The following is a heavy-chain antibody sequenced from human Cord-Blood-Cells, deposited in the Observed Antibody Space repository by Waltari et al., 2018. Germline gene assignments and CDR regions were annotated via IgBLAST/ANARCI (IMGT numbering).Heavy chain of an antibody. CDR3: ATARVGAFDI. CDR1: GFTVSSNY. V-gene: IGHV3-53*02. Sequence: EVQLVETGGGLIQPGGSLRLSCSASGFTVSSNYMRWGRQAPGEGLELVSVFYSGGSKYYADSVKGRFTISRDNSKNTLYLQMNSLRAEDTAVYYCATARVGAFDIWGQGTMVTVSS. D-gene: IGHD1-26*01. J-gene: IGHJ3*02. CDR2: FYSGGSK.